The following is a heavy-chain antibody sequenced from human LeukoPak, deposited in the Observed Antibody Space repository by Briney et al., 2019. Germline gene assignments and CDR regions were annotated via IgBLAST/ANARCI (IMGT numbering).Heavy chain of an antibody. D-gene: IGHD6-13*01. J-gene: IGHJ4*02. Sequence: ASVKVSCKASGYTFTRYYVHWVRQAPGQGLEWMGWVNPNSGGTNYAQKFQVRGTMTRDTSISTAYMELSRLRSDDPAVYYCARSAESSSWVEFDYWGQGTLVTVSS. V-gene: IGHV1-2*02. CDR3: ARSAESSSWVEFDY. CDR2: VNPNSGGT. CDR1: GYTFTRYY.